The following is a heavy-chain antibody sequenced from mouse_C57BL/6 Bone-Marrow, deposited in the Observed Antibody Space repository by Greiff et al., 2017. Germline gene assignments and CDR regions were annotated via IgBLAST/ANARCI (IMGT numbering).Heavy chain of an antibody. Sequence: VQLQQSGPELVKPGASVKISCKASGYTFTDYYMNWVKQSHGKSLEWIGDINPNNGGTSYNQKFKGKATLTVDKSSSTAYMELRSLTSEDSAVYYCARRSSGLYAMDYWGQGTSVTVSS. V-gene: IGHV1-26*01. D-gene: IGHD3-2*02. J-gene: IGHJ4*01. CDR2: INPNNGGT. CDR1: GYTFTDYY. CDR3: ARRSSGLYAMDY.